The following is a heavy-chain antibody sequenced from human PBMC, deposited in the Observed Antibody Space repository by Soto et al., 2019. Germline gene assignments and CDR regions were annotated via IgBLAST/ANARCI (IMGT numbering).Heavy chain of an antibody. J-gene: IGHJ5*02. CDR3: ARIYCTTTTCDSWFDP. V-gene: IGHV5-10-1*01. D-gene: IGHD2-2*01. CDR1: GYTFTTPT. Sequence: GESLNISCTGLGYTFTTPTISWVRQMPGKGLEWMGRIDPGDTYATYSPAFQGHVTISADKATSTAYLQWSSLKASDTAMYFCARIYCTTTTCDSWFDPWGQGTLVTISS. CDR2: IDPGDTYA.